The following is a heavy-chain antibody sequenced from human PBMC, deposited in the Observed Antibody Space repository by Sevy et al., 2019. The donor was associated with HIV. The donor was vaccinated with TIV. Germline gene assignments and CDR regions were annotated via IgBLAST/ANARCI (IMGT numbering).Heavy chain of an antibody. CDR1: GYSFNMYG. J-gene: IGHJ6*02. CDR2: ISAYTGDT. D-gene: IGHD3-3*01. V-gene: IGHV1-18*01. CDR3: ARHRPQGVVIIPGSGYHYGADF. Sequence: ASVKVSCKTSGYSFNMYGISWVRQAPGQSLEWMGWISAYTGDTDYRQMFRGRVTMTTDASTNTAYMELRRLTSDDTAVYYCARHRPQGVVIIPGSGYHYGADFWGQGTMVTVSS.